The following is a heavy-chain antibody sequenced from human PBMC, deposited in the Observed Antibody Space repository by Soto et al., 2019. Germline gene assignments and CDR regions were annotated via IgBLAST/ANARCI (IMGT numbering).Heavy chain of an antibody. Sequence: PGGSLRLSCAASGFIFTSYSMNWVRQAPGKGLEWVSSISSSSSYIYYADSVKGRFTISRDNAKNSLYLQMGSLRAEDTAVYYCARDSGSSSDYYGMDVWGQGTTVTVSS. D-gene: IGHD6-13*01. CDR3: ARDSGSSSDYYGMDV. V-gene: IGHV3-21*01. CDR1: GFIFTSYS. J-gene: IGHJ6*02. CDR2: ISSSSSYI.